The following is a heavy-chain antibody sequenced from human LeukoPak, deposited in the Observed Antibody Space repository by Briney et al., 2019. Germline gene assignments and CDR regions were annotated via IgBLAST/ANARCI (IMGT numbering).Heavy chain of an antibody. CDR3: ARGSSAAAGLKLDY. Sequence: SETLSLTCAVYGGSFSGYYWSWIRQPPGKGLEWIGEINHSGSTNYNPSLKSRVTISVDTSKNQFSLKLSSVTAADTAVYYCARGSSAAAGLKLDYWGQGTLVTVSS. CDR1: GGSFSGYY. CDR2: INHSGST. J-gene: IGHJ4*02. V-gene: IGHV4-34*01. D-gene: IGHD6-13*01.